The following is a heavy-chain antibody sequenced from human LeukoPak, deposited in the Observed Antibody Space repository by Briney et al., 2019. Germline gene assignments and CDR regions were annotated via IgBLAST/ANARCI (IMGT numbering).Heavy chain of an antibody. CDR2: IKKDGSEK. CDR1: GFTFSSYW. V-gene: IGHV3-7*01. CDR3: ARYDFYYDSSGYADY. D-gene: IGHD3-22*01. J-gene: IGHJ4*02. Sequence: GGSLRLSCAASGFTFSSYWMSWVRQAPRKGREWVANIKKDGSEKYYVDSVKGRFTISRDNAKNSLYLQMNSLRAEDTAVYYCARYDFYYDSSGYADYWGQGTLVTVSS.